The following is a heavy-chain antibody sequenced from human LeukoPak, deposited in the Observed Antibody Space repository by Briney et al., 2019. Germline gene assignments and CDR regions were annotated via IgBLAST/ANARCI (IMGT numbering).Heavy chain of an antibody. J-gene: IGHJ4*02. CDR3: ARQNYDFWSGYYDFDY. CDR2: IYPGDSDT. CDR1: GYSFTNYW. D-gene: IGHD3-3*01. V-gene: IGHV5-51*01. Sequence: PGESLKISCKGSGYSFTNYWIGWVRQMPGKGLEWMGIIYPGDSDTKYSPSFQGQVTISADKSISTAYLQWSSLKASDTAMYYCARQNYDFWSGYYDFDYWGQGTLVTVSS.